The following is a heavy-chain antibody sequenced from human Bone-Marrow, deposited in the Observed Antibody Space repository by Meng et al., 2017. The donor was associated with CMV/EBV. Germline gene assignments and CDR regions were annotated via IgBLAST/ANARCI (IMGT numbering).Heavy chain of an antibody. V-gene: IGHV5-51*01. CDR3: ARQGCSSTSCYSAPDYYYYYGMDV. D-gene: IGHD2-2*01. J-gene: IGHJ6*02. Sequence: GESLKISCKGSGYSFTSYWIGWVRQMPGKGLEWMGSIYPGDSDTRYSPSFQGQVTISADKSISTAYLQWSSLKASDTAMYYCARQGCSSTSCYSAPDYYYYYGMDVWGQGTTVTVSS. CDR1: GYSFTSYW. CDR2: IYPGDSDT.